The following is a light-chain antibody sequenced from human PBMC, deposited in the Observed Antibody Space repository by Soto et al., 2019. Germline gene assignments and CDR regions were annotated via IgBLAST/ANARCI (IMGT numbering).Light chain of an antibody. J-gene: IGKJ4*02. V-gene: IGKV3-20*01. CDR2: GAS. CDR3: QQYGSCPPFT. Sequence: EIVLTQSPGTLSLSPGERATLSCRASQSVSSSYLACYQQKPGEAPRLLIYGASTRAPGIPDTFSGSGSATDFALTISRREPEDVAVYYCQQYGSCPPFTFGGGTKVEIK. CDR1: QSVSSSY.